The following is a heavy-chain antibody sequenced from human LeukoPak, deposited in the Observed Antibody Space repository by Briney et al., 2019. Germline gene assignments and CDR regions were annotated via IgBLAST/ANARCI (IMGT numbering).Heavy chain of an antibody. V-gene: IGHV4-61*02. J-gene: IGHJ4*02. CDR2: IYTSGST. CDR1: GGSISSGNYY. CDR3: AREVVAAAGTVDY. D-gene: IGHD6-13*01. Sequence: PSQTLSLTCTVSGGSISSGNYYWHWIRQPAGKGLEWVGRIYTSGSTNFNPSLKSRVTISVDTSKNHFSLKLSSVTAADTAVYYCAREVVAAAGTVDYWGQGTLVTVSS.